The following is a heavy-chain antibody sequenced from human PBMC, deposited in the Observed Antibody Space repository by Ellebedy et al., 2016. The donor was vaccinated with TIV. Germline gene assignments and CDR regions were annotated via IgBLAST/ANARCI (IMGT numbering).Heavy chain of an antibody. D-gene: IGHD3-9*01. J-gene: IGHJ6*02. CDR3: ARDTRSRYYDTTATSGGMDV. Sequence: GESLKISXAASGFTFSSYSMSWVRQAPGKGLQWVSYISSSSSTIYYADSVKGRFTISRDNAKNSLFLQMNSLRDEDTAVYYCARDTRSRYYDTTATSGGMDVWGHGTTVTVSS. V-gene: IGHV3-48*02. CDR2: ISSSSSTI. CDR1: GFTFSSYS.